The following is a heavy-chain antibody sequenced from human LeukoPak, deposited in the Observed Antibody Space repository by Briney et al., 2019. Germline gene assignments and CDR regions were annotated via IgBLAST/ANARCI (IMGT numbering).Heavy chain of an antibody. CDR3: AKDTGGSYSPYYYYYMDV. CDR2: ISSSGSTI. J-gene: IGHJ6*03. V-gene: IGHV3-48*03. CDR1: GFTFSSYE. Sequence: GGSLRLSCAASGFTFSSYEMSWVRQAPGKGLEWVSYISSSGSTIYYADSVKGRFTISRDNAKNSLYLQMNSLRAEDTAVYYCAKDTGGSYSPYYYYYMDVWAKGTTVTVSS. D-gene: IGHD1-26*01.